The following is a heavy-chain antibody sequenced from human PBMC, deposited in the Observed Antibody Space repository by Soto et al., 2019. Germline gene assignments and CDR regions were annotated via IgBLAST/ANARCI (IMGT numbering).Heavy chain of an antibody. J-gene: IGHJ4*02. CDR3: ARDRSNSPDYFDY. V-gene: IGHV4-30-4*01. Sequence: QVQLQESGPGLVRPSQTLSLTCTVSGDSISSDDYYWTWIRQPPGKGLEWIGYVYYSGRTSYNPSLEIRLTISIDTSKNQFSLKLKSVSAADTAVYYCARDRSNSPDYFDYWGQGTLVTVSS. CDR1: GDSISSDDYY. CDR2: VYYSGRT. D-gene: IGHD6-6*01.